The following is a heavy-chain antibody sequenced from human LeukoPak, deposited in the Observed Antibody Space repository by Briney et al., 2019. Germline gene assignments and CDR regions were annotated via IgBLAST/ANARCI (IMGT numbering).Heavy chain of an antibody. D-gene: IGHD2-8*01. CDR2: INPNDGDT. CDR1: GYTFTDYY. V-gene: IGHV1-2*02. Sequence: ASVKVSCKASGYTFTDYYMHWVRQAPGQGFEWMGWINPNDGDTNYAQKFQGRVTMTRDTSISTAHMEVSRLRSDDTAVYYCASAHFLLWCTSTCLFVFWGEGTRVTVSS. J-gene: IGHJ4*02. CDR3: ASAHFLLWCTSTCLFVF.